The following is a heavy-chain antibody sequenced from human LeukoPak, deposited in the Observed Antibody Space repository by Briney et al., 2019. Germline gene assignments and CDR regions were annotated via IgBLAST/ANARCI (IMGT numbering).Heavy chain of an antibody. D-gene: IGHD3-10*01. CDR1: GGSISSYY. CDR3: ARYSGLYWYFDL. Sequence: SETLSLTCTVSGGSISSYYWSWIRQPPGKGLEWIGYIYYSGSTNYNPSLKSRVTISVDTSKNQFSLKLSSVTAADTAVYYCARYSGLYWYFDLSGRGTLVTVSS. J-gene: IGHJ2*01. V-gene: IGHV4-59*01. CDR2: IYYSGST.